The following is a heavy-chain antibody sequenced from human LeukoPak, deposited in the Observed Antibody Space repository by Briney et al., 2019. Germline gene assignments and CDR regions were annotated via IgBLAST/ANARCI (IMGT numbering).Heavy chain of an antibody. V-gene: IGHV3-23*01. D-gene: IGHD3-10*01. CDR3: AKRFGAAGYYFDY. CDR2: ISGSGGST. J-gene: IGHJ4*02. Sequence: PGGSLRLSCAVSGFTFSSYAMSWVRQAPGKGLEWVSAISGSGGSTYYADSVKGRFTISRDNSENTLYLQMNSLRAEDTAAYYCAKRFGAAGYYFDYWGQGTLVTVSS. CDR1: GFTFSSYA.